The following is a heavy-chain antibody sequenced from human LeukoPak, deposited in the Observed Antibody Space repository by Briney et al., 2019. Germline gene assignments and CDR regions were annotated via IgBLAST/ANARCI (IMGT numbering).Heavy chain of an antibody. Sequence: PSETLSLTCTVAGGSISTYYWNWIRQTPGKGLEWIGHISNGNTDYHPSLKSRVTISADTSKNQFSLRLTSVTAADTAVYYCARDKAHSYGRYFDPWGQGALVIVSS. CDR2: ISNGNT. V-gene: IGHV4-59*01. CDR1: GGSISTYY. CDR3: ARDKAHSYGRYFDP. J-gene: IGHJ5*02. D-gene: IGHD5-18*01.